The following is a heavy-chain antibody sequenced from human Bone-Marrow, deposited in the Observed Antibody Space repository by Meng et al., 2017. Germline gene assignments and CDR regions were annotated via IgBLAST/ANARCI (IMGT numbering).Heavy chain of an antibody. V-gene: IGHV1-69*01. Sequence: QVQRVQSGAEVKKPGSSVKVACKGSGGNFSSYAISWVRQAPGQGLEWMGGIIPIFGTANYAQKFQGRVTITADESTSTAYMELSSLRSEDTAVYYCAREGAYGSGYTPWGQGTLVTVSS. CDR3: AREGAYGSGYTP. CDR1: GGNFSSYA. J-gene: IGHJ5*02. CDR2: IIPIFGTA. D-gene: IGHD3-22*01.